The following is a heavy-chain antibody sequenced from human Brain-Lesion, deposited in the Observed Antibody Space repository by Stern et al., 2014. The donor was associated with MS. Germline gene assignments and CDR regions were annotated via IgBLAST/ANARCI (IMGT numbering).Heavy chain of an antibody. CDR3: ARGERWFDS. CDR2: VNNDGRRT. D-gene: IGHD3-10*01. J-gene: IGHJ5*01. CDR1: GFTFSNYW. Sequence: VQLVQSGGGLVQPGGSLRLSCAASGFTFSNYWMHWVRQAPGKGLVWVSRVNNDGRRTSCAVSVKGRFTMSRDNAKNTLYLQMNSLRVEDTAIYYCARGERWFDSWGQGTLVTVSS. V-gene: IGHV3-74*02.